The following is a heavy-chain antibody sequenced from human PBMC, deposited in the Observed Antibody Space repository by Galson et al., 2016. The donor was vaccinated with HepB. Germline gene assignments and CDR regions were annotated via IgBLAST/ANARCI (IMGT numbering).Heavy chain of an antibody. Sequence: SVKVSCKASGYTFTSYDVNWVRQATGQGLEWMGWMNPYSGNTGYAKKFQGRVTMTRNTSISTAYMELSSLRSEDTAVYYCARDPPRWGDYDSRGSFGYWGQGTLVTVSS. CDR2: MNPYSGNT. V-gene: IGHV1-8*01. CDR1: GYTFTSYD. J-gene: IGHJ4*02. D-gene: IGHD3-22*01. CDR3: ARDPPRWGDYDSRGSFGY.